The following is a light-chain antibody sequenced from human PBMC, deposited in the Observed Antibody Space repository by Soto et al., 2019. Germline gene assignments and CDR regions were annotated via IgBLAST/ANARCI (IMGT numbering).Light chain of an antibody. J-gene: IGKJ1*01. CDR2: GAS. CDR3: QQYGRSPPT. V-gene: IGKV3-20*01. CDR1: QSISRY. Sequence: IVLTQSPSTLSESKRERTTLSCGASQSISRYLAWYQQKPGQGPRLLIYGASSRATGTPDRFSGSGSGTDFTLTINRLEPEDFALYYCQQYGRSPPTVGQGTKVDI.